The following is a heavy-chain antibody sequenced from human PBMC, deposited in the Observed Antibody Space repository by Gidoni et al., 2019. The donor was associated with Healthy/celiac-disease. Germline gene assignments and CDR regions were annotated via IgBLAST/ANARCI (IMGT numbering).Heavy chain of an antibody. J-gene: IGHJ4*02. D-gene: IGHD6-6*01. CDR3: ARGGPTIAARLLGY. CDR1: GGSFSGYY. V-gene: IGHV4-34*01. CDR2: INHSGST. Sequence: QVQLQQWGAGLLKPSETLSLTCAVYGGSFSGYYWSWIRQPPGKGLEWIGEINHSGSTNYNPSLKSRVTISVDTSKNQFSLKLSSVTAADTAVYYCARGGPTIAARLLGYWGQGTLVTVSS.